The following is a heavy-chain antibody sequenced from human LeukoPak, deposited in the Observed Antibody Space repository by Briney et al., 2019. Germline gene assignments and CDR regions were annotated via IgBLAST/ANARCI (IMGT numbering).Heavy chain of an antibody. V-gene: IGHV3-11*03. D-gene: IGHD5-18*01. CDR1: GFNFSDYY. Sequence: PGGSLRLSCAASGFNFSDYYMSWIRQAPGKGLEWVSDISSGSSYIKYADSVKGRFTISRDNAKNSLYLQMNSLRAEDTAVYYCARHLPPTFVDTAMVIGAFDIWGQGTMVTVSS. CDR3: ARHLPPTFVDTAMVIGAFDI. J-gene: IGHJ3*02. CDR2: ISSGSSYI.